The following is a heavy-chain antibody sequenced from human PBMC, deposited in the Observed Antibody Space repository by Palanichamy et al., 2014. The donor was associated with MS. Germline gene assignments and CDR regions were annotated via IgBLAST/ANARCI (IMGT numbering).Heavy chain of an antibody. Sequence: QVTLKESGPALVKPTQTLTLTCTFSGFSLSTSGMRVSWIRQPPGKALEWLARIDWDDNKFYNTSLKTRLTISKDTSKNQVVLTMTNMDPVDTGTYYCARSDYSNSYWYFDLWGRGTLVTVSS. CDR3: ARSDYSNSYWYFDL. D-gene: IGHD4-11*01. CDR2: IDWDDNK. J-gene: IGHJ2*01. V-gene: IGHV2-70*04. CDR1: GFSLSTSGMR.